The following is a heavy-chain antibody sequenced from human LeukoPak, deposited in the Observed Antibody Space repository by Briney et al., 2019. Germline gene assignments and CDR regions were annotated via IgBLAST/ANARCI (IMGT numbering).Heavy chain of an antibody. D-gene: IGHD2-15*01. J-gene: IGHJ6*02. CDR3: AKGVGCSGGTCYSGHGMDV. Sequence: GGSLRLSCAASGFTFSSYAMSWVRQAPGKGLEWVSALSGSGANTYYADSVKGRFTISRDNSKNTLYLQVNSLRAEDTAVYYCAKGVGCSGGTCYSGHGMDVWGQGTTITVSS. CDR2: LSGSGANT. V-gene: IGHV3-23*01. CDR1: GFTFSSYA.